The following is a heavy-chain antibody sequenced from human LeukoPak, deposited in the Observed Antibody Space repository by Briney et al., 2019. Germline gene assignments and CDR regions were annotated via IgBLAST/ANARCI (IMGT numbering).Heavy chain of an antibody. V-gene: IGHV3-23*01. D-gene: IGHD3-10*01. CDR2: INGGGDIM. CDR1: GFSLRAYD. J-gene: IGHJ3*02. Sequence: GGSLRLSCAASGFSLRAYDLICVRQAPGKGLDWVSIINGGGDIMMYEDSVKGRCTISRDNSKNTFYLQMNSLRVEDTAVYYCAMRDRGYGLDIWGQGTMVTVSS. CDR3: AMRDRGYGLDI.